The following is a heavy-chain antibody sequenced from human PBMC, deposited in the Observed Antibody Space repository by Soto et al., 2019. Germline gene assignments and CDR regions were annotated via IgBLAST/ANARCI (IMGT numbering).Heavy chain of an antibody. CDR2: ISYDGNYK. J-gene: IGHJ4*02. D-gene: IGHD3-22*01. V-gene: IGHV3-30*18. Sequence: GGSLRLSCAASGFTFSSYGMHWVRQAPGKGLEWVAIISYDGNYKHHADSVKGRFTISRDNSKNTLYLQMNSLRAEDTAVYYCGKVSTYYYDSTFEDWGQRTPVTVSS. CDR3: GKVSTYYYDSTFED. CDR1: GFTFSSYG.